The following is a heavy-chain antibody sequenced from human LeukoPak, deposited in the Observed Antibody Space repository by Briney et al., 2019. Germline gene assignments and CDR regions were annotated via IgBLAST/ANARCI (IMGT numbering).Heavy chain of an antibody. CDR2: IYHSGST. CDR3: AREEAWSSSSLGGFDP. J-gene: IGHJ5*02. CDR1: GGSISSSNW. D-gene: IGHD6-6*01. V-gene: IGHV4-4*02. Sequence: SETLSLTCAVSGGSISSSNWWSWVRQPPGQGLEWIGEIYHSGSTNYNPSLKSRVTISVDKSKNQFSLKLSSVTAADTAVYYCAREEAWSSSSLGGFDPWGQGTLVTVSS.